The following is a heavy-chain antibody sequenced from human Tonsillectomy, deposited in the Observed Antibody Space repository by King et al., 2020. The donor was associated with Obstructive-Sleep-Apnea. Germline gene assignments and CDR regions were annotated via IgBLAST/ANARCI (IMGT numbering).Heavy chain of an antibody. Sequence: VQLVESGGGVVQPGTSLRLSCTASVFTFSTYVMHWVRQAAGKGLEWVAFIRYDGSIMFYAYSVRGRFTVSRDNSKNTLYLQMNSLRAEDTALYYCAKPTSNYDFWSGFDYWGQGTLVTVFS. V-gene: IGHV3-30*02. CDR3: AKPTSNYDFWSGFDY. D-gene: IGHD3-3*01. CDR1: VFTFSTYV. J-gene: IGHJ4*02. CDR2: IRYDGSIM.